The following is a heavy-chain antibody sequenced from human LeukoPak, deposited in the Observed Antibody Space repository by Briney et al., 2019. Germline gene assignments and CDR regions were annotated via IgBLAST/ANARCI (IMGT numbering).Heavy chain of an antibody. D-gene: IGHD1-26*01. Sequence: ASVKVSCKASGYTFTNYDITWVRQAPGQGLEWMGWINTYNGNTDYAQKLQGRVTMTTDTPTSTAYMELRSLRSDATAMYFCAKRGSIVGFDYWGQGTLVTVSS. CDR3: AKRGSIVGFDY. J-gene: IGHJ4*02. CDR1: GYTFTNYD. CDR2: INTYNGNT. V-gene: IGHV1-18*01.